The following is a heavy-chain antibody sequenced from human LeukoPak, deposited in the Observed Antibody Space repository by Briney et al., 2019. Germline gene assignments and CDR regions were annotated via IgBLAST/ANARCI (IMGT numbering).Heavy chain of an antibody. J-gene: IGHJ6*03. Sequence: ASVKVSCKASGYTFTSYGISWVRQAPGQGLEWMGWISAYSGNTNYAQKLQGRVTMTTDTSTSTAYMELRSLRSDDTAVYYCARDFSTNYYYYMDVWGKGTTVTVSS. CDR3: ARDFSTNYYYYMDV. D-gene: IGHD1-1*01. CDR2: ISAYSGNT. CDR1: GYTFTSYG. V-gene: IGHV1-18*01.